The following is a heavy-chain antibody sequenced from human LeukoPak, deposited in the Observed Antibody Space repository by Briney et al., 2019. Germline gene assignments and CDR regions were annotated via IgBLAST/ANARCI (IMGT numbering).Heavy chain of an antibody. CDR2: IFYSGST. D-gene: IGHD5-12*01. CDR3: ARIGKYGCYVQPLDY. V-gene: IGHV4-59*08. CDR1: GGSIRSHF. Sequence: PSETVSLPCTVSGGSIRSHFWSWIRQPPGKGLEWFGHIFYSGSTNYHPSLESRVTLSVDTSNNQFSLKLSSVTAADTAVYYCARIGKYGCYVQPLDYWGQGTLVTVSS. J-gene: IGHJ4*02.